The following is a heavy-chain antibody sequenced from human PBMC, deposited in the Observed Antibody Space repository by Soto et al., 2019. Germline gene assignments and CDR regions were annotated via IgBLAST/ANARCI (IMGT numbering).Heavy chain of an antibody. CDR1: GGSISSGGYS. V-gene: IGHV4-30-2*01. Sequence: PSETLSLTCAVSGGSISSGGYSWSWIRQPPGKGLEWIGEIYHSGSTNYNPSLKSRVTISADKSKNQFSLKLSSVTAADTAVYYCASLYDSSGYSFDAFDIWGQGTMVTVSS. J-gene: IGHJ3*02. CDR2: IYHSGST. D-gene: IGHD3-22*01. CDR3: ASLYDSSGYSFDAFDI.